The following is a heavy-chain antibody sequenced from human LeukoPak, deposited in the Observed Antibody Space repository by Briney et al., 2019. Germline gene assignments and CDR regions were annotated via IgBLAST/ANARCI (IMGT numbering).Heavy chain of an antibody. Sequence: GGSLRLSCAASGFTFSSYGMHWVRQAPGRGLEWVAVISYDGSNKYYADSVKGRFTISRDNSKNTLYLQMNSLRAEDTAVYYCAKGTGYSSGWYLDYWGQGTLVTVSS. CDR2: ISYDGSNK. V-gene: IGHV3-30*18. CDR3: AKGTGYSSGWYLDY. CDR1: GFTFSSYG. J-gene: IGHJ4*02. D-gene: IGHD6-19*01.